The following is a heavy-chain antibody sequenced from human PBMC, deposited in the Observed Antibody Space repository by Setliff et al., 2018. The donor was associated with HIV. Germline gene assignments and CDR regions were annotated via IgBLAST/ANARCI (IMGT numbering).Heavy chain of an antibody. Sequence: SVKVSCKASGGTFSSYAINWVRQAPGQGLEWMGRIIFIFGTANYAQKFRGRVTITADKSTSTAYMELSSLRSEDTAVYYCARGPANGWSGHWGQGPLVTGSS. V-gene: IGHV1-69*06. CDR1: GGTFSSYA. CDR3: ARGPANGWSGH. CDR2: IIFIFGTA. J-gene: IGHJ4*02. D-gene: IGHD6-19*01.